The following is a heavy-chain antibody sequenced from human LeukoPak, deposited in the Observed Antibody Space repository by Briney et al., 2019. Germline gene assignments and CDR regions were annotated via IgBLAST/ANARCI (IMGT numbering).Heavy chain of an antibody. J-gene: IGHJ4*02. CDR3: AKLYDSGSRNDY. V-gene: IGHV3-30*18. CDR1: GFTFSSHG. D-gene: IGHD3-22*01. Sequence: GRSLRLSCAASGFTFSSHGMHWVRQAPGKGLEWVAVISYDGSNKYYADSVKGRFTISRDNSKNTLYLQMNSLRAEDTAVYYCAKLYDSGSRNDYWGQGTLVTVSS. CDR2: ISYDGSNK.